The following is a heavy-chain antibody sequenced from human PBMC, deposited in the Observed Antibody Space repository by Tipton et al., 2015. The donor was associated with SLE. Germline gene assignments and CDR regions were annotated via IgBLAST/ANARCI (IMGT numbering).Heavy chain of an antibody. CDR2: INHSGST. CDR1: GGSFSGYY. V-gene: IGHV4-34*01. Sequence: TLSLTCAVYGGSFSGYYWSWIRQPPGKGLEWIGEINHSGSTNYNPSLKSRVTISVDTSKKQFSLKLSSVTAADTAVYYCARPGNYFDSSGHHDAFDVWGQGTMVTVSS. CDR3: ARPGNYFDSSGHHDAFDV. D-gene: IGHD3-22*01. J-gene: IGHJ3*01.